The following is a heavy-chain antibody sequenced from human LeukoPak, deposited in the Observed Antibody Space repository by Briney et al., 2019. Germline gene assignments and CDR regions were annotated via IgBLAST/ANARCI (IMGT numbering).Heavy chain of an antibody. CDR1: GFTFSSYS. Sequence: GGSLRLSCAASGFTFSSYSMNWVRQAPGKGLEWVSYISSSSSTIYYADSVKGRFTISRDNAKNSLYLQMNSLRAEDTAVYHCAKDVRFLDDTPDYYMDVWGKGTTVTVSS. V-gene: IGHV3-48*04. J-gene: IGHJ6*03. D-gene: IGHD3-3*01. CDR3: AKDVRFLDDTPDYYMDV. CDR2: ISSSSSTI.